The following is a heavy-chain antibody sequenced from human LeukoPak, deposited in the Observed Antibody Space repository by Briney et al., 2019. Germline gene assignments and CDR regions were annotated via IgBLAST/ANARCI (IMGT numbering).Heavy chain of an antibody. Sequence: SVKVSCKASGGTFSSYAISWGRQAPGQGLEWMGGIIPIFGTANYAQKFQGRVTITADESTSTAYMELSSLRSEDTAVYYCARGTYYYDSSGYYEDAFDIWGQGTMVTVSS. CDR3: ARGTYYYDSSGYYEDAFDI. J-gene: IGHJ3*02. V-gene: IGHV1-69*13. CDR1: GGTFSSYA. CDR2: IIPIFGTA. D-gene: IGHD3-22*01.